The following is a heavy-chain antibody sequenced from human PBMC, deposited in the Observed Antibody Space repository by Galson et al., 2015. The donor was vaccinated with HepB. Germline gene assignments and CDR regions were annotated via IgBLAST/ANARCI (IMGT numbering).Heavy chain of an antibody. CDR3: ARDLGPYCSSTSCLGPLNY. D-gene: IGHD2-2*01. J-gene: IGHJ4*02. CDR1: GYTFTGYY. CDR2: INPNSGGT. V-gene: IGHV1-2*04. Sequence: SVKVSCKASGYTFTGYYMHWVRQAPGQGLEWMGWINPNSGGTNYAQKFQGWVTMTRDTSISTAYMELSSLRSEDTAVYYCARDLGPYCSSTSCLGPLNYWGQGTLVTVSS.